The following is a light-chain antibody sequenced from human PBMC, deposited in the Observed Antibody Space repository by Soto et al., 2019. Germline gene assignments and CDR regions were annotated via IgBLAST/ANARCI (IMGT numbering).Light chain of an antibody. CDR2: DAS. Sequence: DIQLTQSPSTLSAFVGDRVSITCRASRSISTFLAWYQQKPATAPKVLIYDASTLQSGVPSRFSGSGSGTEFTLTILSLQADDFATYYCQQYETFSTFGRGTKVDIK. V-gene: IGKV1-5*01. J-gene: IGKJ2*01. CDR3: QQYETFST. CDR1: RSISTF.